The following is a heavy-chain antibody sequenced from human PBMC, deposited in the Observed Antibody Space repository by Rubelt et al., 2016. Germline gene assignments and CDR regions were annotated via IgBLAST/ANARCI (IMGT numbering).Heavy chain of an antibody. V-gene: IGHV1-2*06. Sequence: QVQVVQSGAEVKKPGASVKVSCKASGYTFTDYYMHWVRQAPGQGLEWMGRINPNSGGTIYGKNFHGRGTMTRDTSISTVYMELRSLRSDDTAVYYCARDYGRAAVAVDYWGQGTLVTVSS. CDR1: GYTFTDYY. D-gene: IGHD6-13*01. J-gene: IGHJ4*02. CDR2: INPNSGGT. CDR3: ARDYGRAAVAVDY.